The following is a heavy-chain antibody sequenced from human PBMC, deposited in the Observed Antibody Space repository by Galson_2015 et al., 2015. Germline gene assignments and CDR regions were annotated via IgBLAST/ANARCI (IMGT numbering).Heavy chain of an antibody. CDR1: GFTFSRNW. Sequence: SLRLSCAASGFTFSRNWVTWVRQAPGKGLEWVANIAHDGSEKYYVDSVKGRFTISRDNAKNSLYLQMNCLRAEDTAVYYCARYSSGWVFDYWGQGTLVTVSS. D-gene: IGHD6-19*01. V-gene: IGHV3-7*03. CDR2: IAHDGSEK. J-gene: IGHJ4*02. CDR3: ARYSSGWVFDY.